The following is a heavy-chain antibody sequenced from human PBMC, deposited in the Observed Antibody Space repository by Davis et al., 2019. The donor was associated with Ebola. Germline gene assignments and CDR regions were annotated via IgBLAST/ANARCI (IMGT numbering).Heavy chain of an antibody. CDR3: ARAPGLWLNWFDP. Sequence: SVKVSCKASGFTFTSSAVQWVRQARGQRLEWIGWIVVGSGNTNYAQKFQERVTITRDMSTSTAYMELSSLRSEDTAVYYCARAPGLWLNWFDPWGQGTLVTVSS. D-gene: IGHD5-18*01. V-gene: IGHV1-58*01. CDR2: IVVGSGNT. CDR1: GFTFTSSA. J-gene: IGHJ5*02.